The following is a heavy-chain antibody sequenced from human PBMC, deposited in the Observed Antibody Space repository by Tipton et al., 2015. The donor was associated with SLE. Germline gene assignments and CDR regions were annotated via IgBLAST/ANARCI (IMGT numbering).Heavy chain of an antibody. CDR3: ARFLIVGAHDAFDI. J-gene: IGHJ3*02. Sequence: TLSLTCAVYGGSFSGYYWSWIRQPPGKGLEWIGEINHSGSTNYNPSLKSRVTISVDTSKNQFSLKLSSVTAADTAVYYCARFLIVGAHDAFDIWGQGTMVTVSS. V-gene: IGHV4-34*01. D-gene: IGHD1-26*01. CDR2: INHSGST. CDR1: GGSFSGYY.